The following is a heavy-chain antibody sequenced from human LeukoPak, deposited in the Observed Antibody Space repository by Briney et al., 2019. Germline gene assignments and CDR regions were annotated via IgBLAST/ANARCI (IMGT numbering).Heavy chain of an antibody. D-gene: IGHD5-12*01. CDR1: GGSISSYY. Sequence: PSETLSLTCTVSGGSISSYYWSWIRQPAGKGLEWIGRIYTSGSTNYNPSLKSRVTMSVDTSKNQFSLRLSSVTAADTAVYYCAREIRDSGPNWFDPWGQGTLVTVSS. V-gene: IGHV4-4*07. CDR3: AREIRDSGPNWFDP. J-gene: IGHJ5*02. CDR2: IYTSGST.